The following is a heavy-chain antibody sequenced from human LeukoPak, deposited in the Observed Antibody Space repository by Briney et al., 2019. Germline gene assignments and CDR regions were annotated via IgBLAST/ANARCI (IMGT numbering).Heavy chain of an antibody. D-gene: IGHD2-15*01. CDR2: IWYDGSNK. V-gene: IGHV3-33*06. Sequence: GRSLRLSCAASGFTFSHYGMHWVRQAPGKGLEWVAVIWYDGSNKYYADSVKGRFTISRDNSKNTLYLQMDSLRAEDTDVYYCAKCGGSGWNGPAVLDYWGQGTLVPVSP. J-gene: IGHJ4*02. CDR1: GFTFSHYG. CDR3: AKCGGSGWNGPAVLDY.